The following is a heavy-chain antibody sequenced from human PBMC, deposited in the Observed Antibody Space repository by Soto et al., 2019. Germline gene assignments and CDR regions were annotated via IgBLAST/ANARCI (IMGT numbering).Heavy chain of an antibody. D-gene: IGHD5-12*01. CDR1: GFTFSSYA. CDR3: AKHSIRGYSGYDWSYYYYGMDV. J-gene: IGHJ6*02. V-gene: IGHV3-23*01. CDR2: ISGSGGST. Sequence: GGSLRLSCAASGFTFSSYAMSWVRQAPGKGLEWVSAISGSGGSTYYADSVKGRFTISRDNSKNTLYLQMNSLRAEDTAVYYCAKHSIRGYSGYDWSYYYYGMDVWGQGTTVTVSS.